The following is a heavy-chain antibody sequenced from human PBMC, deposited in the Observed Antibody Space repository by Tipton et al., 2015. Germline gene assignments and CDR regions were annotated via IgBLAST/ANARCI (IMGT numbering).Heavy chain of an antibody. Sequence: SLRLSCEASGFTFRSHWMSWVRQAPGRGLDWVVNINRDGSEEYYAHSVRGRFTISRDNTKDSLYLQMNSLRAEDTALYFCARYCGGDCYSPHDAFDVWGRGTMVTVSS. CDR2: INRDGSEE. J-gene: IGHJ3*01. CDR1: GFTFRSHW. CDR3: ARYCGGDCYSPHDAFDV. D-gene: IGHD2-21*02. V-gene: IGHV3-7*01.